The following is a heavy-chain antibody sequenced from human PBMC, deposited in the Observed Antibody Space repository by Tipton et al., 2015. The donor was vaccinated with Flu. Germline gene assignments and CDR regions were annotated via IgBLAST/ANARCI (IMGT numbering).Heavy chain of an antibody. Sequence: SLRLSCAASGFTFSRYAMNWVRQAPGKGLEWLSYISSSGTTTSYADAVRGRFTISRDNARNSLYLQLNSLRAEDTAVYYCATLTGDDYWGQGDLVTVSS. CDR2: ISSSGTTT. J-gene: IGHJ4*02. CDR3: ATLTGDDY. V-gene: IGHV3-48*03. D-gene: IGHD7-27*01. CDR1: GFTFSRYA.